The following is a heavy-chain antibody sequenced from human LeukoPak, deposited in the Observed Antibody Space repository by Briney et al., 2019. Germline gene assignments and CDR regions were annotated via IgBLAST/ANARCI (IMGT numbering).Heavy chain of an antibody. J-gene: IGHJ6*03. D-gene: IGHD1-1*01. CDR1: GFTFSSFD. V-gene: IGHV3-13*01. CDR3: ARGPPRGKYYYMDV. Sequence: GGSLRLSCAASGFTFSSFDMHWVRQPTGQGLEWVSTVGTASDTYYPGSVEGRFTLSRDNAKNALYLQTNSLTAGDTAVYYCARGPPRGKYYYMDVWGKGTTVTVSS. CDR2: VGTASDT.